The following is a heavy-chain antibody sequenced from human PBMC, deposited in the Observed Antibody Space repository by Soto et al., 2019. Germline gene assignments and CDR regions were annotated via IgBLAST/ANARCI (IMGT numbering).Heavy chain of an antibody. CDR2: INPNSGGT. CDR3: AREQYYYGSGSTRGHHWFDP. V-gene: IGHV1-2*04. CDR1: GYTFNGYY. J-gene: IGHJ5*02. Sequence: GASLKVSCKASGYTFNGYYMHWARQAPGQGLEWMGWINPNSGGTNYAQKFQGWVTMTRDTSISTAYMELSRLRSDDTAVYYCAREQYYYGSGSTRGHHWFDPWGQGTLVTVSS. D-gene: IGHD3-10*01.